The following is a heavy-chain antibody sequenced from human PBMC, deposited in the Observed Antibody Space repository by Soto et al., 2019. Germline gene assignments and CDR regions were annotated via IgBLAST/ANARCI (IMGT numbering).Heavy chain of an antibody. D-gene: IGHD6-13*01. CDR2: IWNDGNGY. V-gene: IGHV3-33*01. Sequence: QVQLVESGGGVVQPGRSLRLSCAASGFNFNNYGMHWVRQAPGKGLEWVAVIWNDGNGYYYANSVKGRFTTSRDNSKNTLFLQMSSLRAEDTAVYYCARRQISPPTRGAASARGGMDIWGQGTTVTVSS. CDR3: ARRQISPPTRGAASARGGMDI. CDR1: GFNFNNYG. J-gene: IGHJ6*02.